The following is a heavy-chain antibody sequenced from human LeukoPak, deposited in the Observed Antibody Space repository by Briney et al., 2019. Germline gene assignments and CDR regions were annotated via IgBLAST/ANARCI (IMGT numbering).Heavy chain of an antibody. J-gene: IGHJ5*02. CDR2: INHSGST. CDR3: ARGSRVVVVAATKLGLDNWFDP. CDR1: GGSFSGYY. V-gene: IGHV4-34*01. Sequence: SETLSLTCAVYGGSFSGYYWSWICQPPGKGLEWIGEINHSGSTNYNPSLKSRVTISVDTSKNQFSLKLSSVTAADTAVYYCARGSRVVVVAATKLGLDNWFDPWGQGTLVTVSS. D-gene: IGHD2-15*01.